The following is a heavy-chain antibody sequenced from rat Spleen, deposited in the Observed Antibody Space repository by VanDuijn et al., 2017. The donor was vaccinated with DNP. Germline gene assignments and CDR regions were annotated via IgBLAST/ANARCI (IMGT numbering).Heavy chain of an antibody. CDR2: IPGSGGST. V-gene: IGHV5-31*01. J-gene: IGHJ4*01. CDR3: GRVGDLHDGGSGDALDV. CDR1: GFTFNKYW. Sequence: EVQLVESGGDLVQPGRSLKLSCVASGFTFNKYWMTWFRQVPGKGLEWVASIPGSGGSTYYPDSVRGRFTISRDNAENTLYLRMNSLRSEDTATYYCGRVGDLHDGGSGDALDVWGQGTSVTVSS. D-gene: IGHD1-12*02.